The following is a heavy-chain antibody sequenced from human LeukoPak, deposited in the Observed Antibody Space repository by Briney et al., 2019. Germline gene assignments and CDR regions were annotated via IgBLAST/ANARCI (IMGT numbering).Heavy chain of an antibody. CDR2: INHSGST. Sequence: SETLSLTCAVYNGSFSGYYWSWIRQPPGKGLEWIGEINHSGSTHYNPSLKSRVTISVDTSKKQFSLKVRSVTAADTAVYYCAKGSGGSGSYSKYYFDYWGQGTLVTVSS. CDR1: NGSFSGYY. J-gene: IGHJ4*02. D-gene: IGHD3-10*01. CDR3: AKGSGGSGSYSKYYFDY. V-gene: IGHV4-34*01.